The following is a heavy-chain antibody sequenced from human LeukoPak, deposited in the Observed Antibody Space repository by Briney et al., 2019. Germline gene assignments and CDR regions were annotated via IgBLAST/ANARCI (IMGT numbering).Heavy chain of an antibody. J-gene: IGHJ4*02. D-gene: IGHD3-16*02. CDR1: GFTFSSYG. CDR3: AREGYYDYVWGSYRSYYFDY. CDR2: IWYDGSNE. Sequence: PGGSLRLSCAASGFTFSSYGMHWVRQAPGKGLEWVAVIWYDGSNEYYADSVKGRFTISKDNSKNTLYLQMNSLRAEDTAVYYCAREGYYDYVWGSYRSYYFDYWGQGTLVTVSS. V-gene: IGHV3-33*01.